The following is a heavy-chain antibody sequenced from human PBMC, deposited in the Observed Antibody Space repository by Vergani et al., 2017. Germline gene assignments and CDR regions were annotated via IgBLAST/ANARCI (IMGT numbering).Heavy chain of an antibody. CDR1: GFTFSSYG. CDR3: AREVTPAWYFDL. CDR2: IWYDGSSK. J-gene: IGHJ2*01. Sequence: QVQLVESGGGVVQPGRSLRLSCAASGFTFSSYGMHWVRQAPGKGLEWVAVIWYDGSSKYYADSVKGRFTISRDNSKNTLYLQMNSLRAEDTAVYYCAREVTPAWYFDLWGRGTLVTVSS. D-gene: IGHD4-23*01. V-gene: IGHV3-33*01.